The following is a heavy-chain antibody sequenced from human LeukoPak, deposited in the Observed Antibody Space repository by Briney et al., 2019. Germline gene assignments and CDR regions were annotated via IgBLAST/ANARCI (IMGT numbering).Heavy chain of an antibody. D-gene: IGHD2-8*01. J-gene: IGHJ4*02. Sequence: ASVKVSCKASGGTFSSYAISWVRQAPGQGLEWMGGIIPIFGTANYAQKFQGRVTITADESTSTAYMELSSLRSEDTAAYYCARPRSQWVHFDYWGQGTLVTVSS. CDR3: ARPRSQWVHFDY. V-gene: IGHV1-69*13. CDR1: GGTFSSYA. CDR2: IIPIFGTA.